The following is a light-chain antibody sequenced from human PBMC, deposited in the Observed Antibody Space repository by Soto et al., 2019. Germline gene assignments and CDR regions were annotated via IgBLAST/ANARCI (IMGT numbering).Light chain of an antibody. Sequence: QSALTQPASVSGSPGQSITISCTGSSSDVGSYKFVSWYQQYPGKVPKLMIYEDTKRPSGVSSRFSGSKSGNTASLTISGLQAEDEADYYCCSYASSRAWRFGGGTKVTVL. V-gene: IGLV2-23*01. J-gene: IGLJ3*02. CDR3: CSYASSRAWR. CDR1: SSDVGSYKF. CDR2: EDT.